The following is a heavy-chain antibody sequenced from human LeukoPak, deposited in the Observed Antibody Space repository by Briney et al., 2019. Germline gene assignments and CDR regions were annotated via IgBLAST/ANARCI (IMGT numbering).Heavy chain of an antibody. J-gene: IGHJ6*02. D-gene: IGHD2-8*01. CDR1: GFTVSSNY. V-gene: IGHV3-53*05. CDR3: ARDKLLMVYAIPYYYYGMDV. Sequence: GGSLRLSCAASGFTVSSNYMSWVRQAPGKGLEWVSVIYSGGSTNYADSVKGRFTISRDNSKNTLYLQMNSLRAEGTAVYYCARDKLLMVYAIPYYYYGMDVWGQGTTVTVSS. CDR2: IYSGGST.